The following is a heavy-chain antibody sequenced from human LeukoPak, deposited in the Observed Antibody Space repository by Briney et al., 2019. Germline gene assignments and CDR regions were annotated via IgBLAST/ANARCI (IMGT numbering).Heavy chain of an antibody. Sequence: PGGSLRLSCAASGFTFSNYWMGWVRQAPGKGLEYVANIKSDGSETYYVDSVKGRLTISRDNARNSLYLQVNSLRAEDTAVYYCARDVWGRLDYWGQGTLVPVSS. CDR2: IKSDGSET. CDR3: ARDVWGRLDY. D-gene: IGHD2-8*01. V-gene: IGHV3-7*01. J-gene: IGHJ4*02. CDR1: GFTFSNYW.